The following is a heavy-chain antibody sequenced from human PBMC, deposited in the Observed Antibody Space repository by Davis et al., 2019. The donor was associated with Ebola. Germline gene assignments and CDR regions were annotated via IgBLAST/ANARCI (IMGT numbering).Heavy chain of an antibody. V-gene: IGHV5-51*01. CDR1: GYSFTSYW. J-gene: IGHJ6*03. CDR3: ARHTRRGPGYCSSTSCPYYYYMDV. D-gene: IGHD2-2*01. Sequence: GESLKISCKGSGYSFTSYWIGWVRQMPGKGLEWMGIIYPGDSDTRYSPSFQGQVTISADKSISTAYLQWSSLKASDTAMYYCARHTRRGPGYCSSTSCPYYYYMDVWGKGTTVTVSS. CDR2: IYPGDSDT.